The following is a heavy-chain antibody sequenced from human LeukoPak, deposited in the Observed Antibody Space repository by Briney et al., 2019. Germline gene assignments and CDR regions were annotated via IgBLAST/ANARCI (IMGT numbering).Heavy chain of an antibody. Sequence: PSETLSLTCAVYGGSFSGYYWSWIRQPPGKGLEWIGEINHSGSTNYNPSLKGRVTISVDTSKNQFSLKLSSVTAADTAVYYCARGTAAGKSFDYWGQGTLVTVSS. J-gene: IGHJ4*02. CDR1: GGSFSGYY. V-gene: IGHV4-34*01. CDR2: INHSGST. D-gene: IGHD6-13*01. CDR3: ARGTAAGKSFDY.